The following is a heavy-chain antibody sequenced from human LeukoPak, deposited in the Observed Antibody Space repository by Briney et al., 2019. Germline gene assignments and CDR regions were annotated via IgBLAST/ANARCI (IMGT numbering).Heavy chain of an antibody. D-gene: IGHD2-8*01. J-gene: IGHJ4*02. Sequence: SQTLSLTCTVSGGSISSGSYYWSWIRQPAGKGLEWIGRIYTSGSTNYNPSLKSRVTISVDTSKNQYSLKLSSVTAADTAVYYCARPTLGYCTNGVCYPYYFDYWGQGTLVTVSS. CDR3: ARPTLGYCTNGVCYPYYFDY. V-gene: IGHV4-61*02. CDR2: IYTSGST. CDR1: GGSISSGSYY.